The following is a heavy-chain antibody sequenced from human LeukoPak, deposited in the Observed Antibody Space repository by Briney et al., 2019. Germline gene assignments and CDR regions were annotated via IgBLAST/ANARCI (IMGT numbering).Heavy chain of an antibody. CDR2: ISNSGGTT. J-gene: IGHJ4*02. V-gene: IGHV3-23*01. Sequence: PGGSLRLSCAASGFTFSGFGMSWVRQAPGKGLERVSTISNSGGTTYYADSVKGRFTISRDDSKNTLYLYLQMNSLRAEDTAVYFCAKTMGAIDHDYWGQGTLVTVSS. CDR3: AKTMGAIDHDY. D-gene: IGHD1-26*01. CDR1: GFTFSGFG.